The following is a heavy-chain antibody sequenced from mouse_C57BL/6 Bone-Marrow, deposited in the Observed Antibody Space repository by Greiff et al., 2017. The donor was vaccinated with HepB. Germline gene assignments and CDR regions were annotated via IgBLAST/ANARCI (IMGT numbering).Heavy chain of an antibody. D-gene: IGHD2-4*01. Sequence: VQLKQSGPELVKPGASVKMSCKASGYTFTDYNMHWVKQSHGKSLEWIGYINPNNGGTSYNQKFKGKATLTVNKSSSTAYRELRSLTSEDSAVYYCASPYYDYVYFDYGGQGTTLTVSS. J-gene: IGHJ2*01. CDR2: INPNNGGT. CDR3: ASPYYDYVYFDY. CDR1: GYTFTDYN. V-gene: IGHV1-22*01.